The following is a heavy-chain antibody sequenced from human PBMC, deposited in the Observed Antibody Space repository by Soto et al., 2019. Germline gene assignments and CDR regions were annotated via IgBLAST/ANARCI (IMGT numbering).Heavy chain of an antibody. CDR3: ARVYEPQRDYYGMDV. Sequence: SETLSLTCAGYGGSFSGYYWSWIRQTPGKGLEWLGEINHRGSTNYNPSLKSRVTISVDTSKNQFSLKLSSVTAADTAVYYCARVYEPQRDYYGMDVWGQGTTVTVSS. CDR1: GGSFSGYY. V-gene: IGHV4-34*01. CDR2: INHRGST. J-gene: IGHJ6*02. D-gene: IGHD3-22*01.